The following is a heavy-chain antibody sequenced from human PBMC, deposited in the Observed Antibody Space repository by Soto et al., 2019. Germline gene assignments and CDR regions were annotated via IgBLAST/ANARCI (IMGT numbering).Heavy chain of an antibody. CDR1: GFTFSSNA. CDR3: AKGPDPWGATRPDT. D-gene: IGHD3-16*01. Sequence: RSLRLSCAASGFTFSSNAMTWVRQAPGRGLEWVSGISGSGGSTYYADSVKGRFTISRDNSKNTLYLQMISLRAEDTAVYFCAKGPDPWGATRPDTWGQGTTVTVSS. J-gene: IGHJ6*02. CDR2: ISGSGGST. V-gene: IGHV3-23*01.